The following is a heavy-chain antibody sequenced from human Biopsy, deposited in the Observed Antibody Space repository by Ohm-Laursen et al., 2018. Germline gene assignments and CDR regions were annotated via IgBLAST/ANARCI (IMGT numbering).Heavy chain of an antibody. CDR1: GGSFNGYF. V-gene: IGHV4-34*01. Sequence: SETLSLTCAVYGGSFNGYFWSWIRQPPGKGLEWIGDIPQSGSPNYSPSLKSRVTISVDTAKKQFSLSLKSVTVAETAVYYRARVPLPGIGAAYQGRFLYGMDVWGQGPAVSVS. J-gene: IGHJ6*02. CDR2: IPQSGSP. CDR3: ARVPLPGIGAAYQGRFLYGMDV. D-gene: IGHD6-25*01.